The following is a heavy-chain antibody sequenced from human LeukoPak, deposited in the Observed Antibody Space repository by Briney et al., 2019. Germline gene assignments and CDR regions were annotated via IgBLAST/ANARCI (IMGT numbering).Heavy chain of an antibody. J-gene: IGHJ4*02. CDR2: INPNSGGT. V-gene: IGHV1-2*02. CDR1: GYTFTGYY. CDR3: VRMTTVVIRYFDY. Sequence: GASVKVSCKASGYTFTGYYMHWVRQAPGQGLEWMGWINPNSGGTNYAQKFQGRVTMTRDTSISTAYMELSRLRSDDTAVYYCVRMTTVVIRYFDYWGQGTLVTVSS. D-gene: IGHD4-23*01.